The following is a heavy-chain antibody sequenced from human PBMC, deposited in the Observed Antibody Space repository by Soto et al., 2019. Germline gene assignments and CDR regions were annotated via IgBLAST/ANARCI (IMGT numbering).Heavy chain of an antibody. Sequence: PGGSLRLSCTASGFTFSDSWMTWVRQAPGKGLEWVASIKPDESEKKYADSVKGRFSISRDNAKNSMYLQMDSLRGEDTAVYYCVRGGSNYASWGQGTLVTVSS. CDR1: GFTFSDSW. D-gene: IGHD4-4*01. V-gene: IGHV3-7*01. CDR2: IKPDESEK. J-gene: IGHJ5*02. CDR3: VRGGSNYAS.